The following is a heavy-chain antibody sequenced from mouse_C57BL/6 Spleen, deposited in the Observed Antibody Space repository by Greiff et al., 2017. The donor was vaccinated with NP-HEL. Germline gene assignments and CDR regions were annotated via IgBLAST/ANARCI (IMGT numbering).Heavy chain of an antibody. D-gene: IGHD2-1*01. CDR2: INPNNGGT. Sequence: EVQLQQSGPELVKPGASVKISCKASGYTFTDYYMNWVKQSHGKSLEWIGDINPNNGGTSYNQKFKGKATLTVDKSSSTAYMELRSLTSEDSAVYYCARRGLIYYGNYGYYFDYWGQGTTLTVSS. CDR3: ARRGLIYYGNYGYYFDY. CDR1: GYTFTDYY. V-gene: IGHV1-26*01. J-gene: IGHJ2*01.